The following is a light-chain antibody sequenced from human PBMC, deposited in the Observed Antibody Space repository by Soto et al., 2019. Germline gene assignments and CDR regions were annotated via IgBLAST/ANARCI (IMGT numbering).Light chain of an antibody. CDR3: QQTRAYPST. Sequence: IQLTQSQSSLYASVGDSVIITCRASQDITSYLAWYQQKPGKAPNLLFYGASTLQSWFPSRFSGSGSGTDFPLTICRLQAADVANYYCQQTRAYPSTFGAGTMVDIK. CDR2: GAS. V-gene: IGKV1-9*01. CDR1: QDITSY. J-gene: IGKJ4*01.